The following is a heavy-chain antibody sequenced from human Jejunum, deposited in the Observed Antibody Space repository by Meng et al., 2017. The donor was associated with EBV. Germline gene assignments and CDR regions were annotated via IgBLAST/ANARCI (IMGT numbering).Heavy chain of an antibody. Sequence: RLEARGGVDQPRTALLLSCPAAGLLFSAAGMCWGRQPPGKGGEWVTFIPSNGNKKFYADSVTVRFTVSRDHSKNSVYLQMHSLTPEHTAVSYCAKDKGVRSIDYWGQGTLVTVSS. V-gene: IGHV3-30*18. CDR3: AKDKGVRSIDY. J-gene: IGHJ4*02. CDR1: GLLFSAAG. D-gene: IGHD3-3*01. CDR2: IPSNGNKK.